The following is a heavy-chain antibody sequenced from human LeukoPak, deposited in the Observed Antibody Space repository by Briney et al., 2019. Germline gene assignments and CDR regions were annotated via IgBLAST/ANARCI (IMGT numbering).Heavy chain of an antibody. CDR2: IYYSGST. CDR1: GGSISSYY. Sequence: SETLSLTCTVSGGSISSYYWSWIRQPPGKGLEWIGYIYYSGSTNYNPSLKSRVTISVDTSKNQFSLKLSSVTAADTAVYYCARHGPIYSSSWPETEFDYWGQGTLVTVSS. D-gene: IGHD6-13*01. J-gene: IGHJ4*02. V-gene: IGHV4-59*08. CDR3: ARHGPIYSSSWPETEFDY.